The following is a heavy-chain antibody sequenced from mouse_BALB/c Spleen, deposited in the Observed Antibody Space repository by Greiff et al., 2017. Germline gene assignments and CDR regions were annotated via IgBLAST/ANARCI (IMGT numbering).Heavy chain of an antibody. D-gene: IGHD1-1*01. Sequence: EVQLVESGGGLVKPGGSLKLSCAASGFTFSDYYMYWVRQTPEKRLEWVATISDGGSYTYYPDSVKGRFTISRDNAKNNLYLQMSSLKSEDTAMYYCARGTTVVATRGYAMDYWGQGTSVTVSS. CDR2: ISDGGSYT. CDR1: GFTFSDYY. V-gene: IGHV5-4*02. J-gene: IGHJ4*01. CDR3: ARGTTVVATRGYAMDY.